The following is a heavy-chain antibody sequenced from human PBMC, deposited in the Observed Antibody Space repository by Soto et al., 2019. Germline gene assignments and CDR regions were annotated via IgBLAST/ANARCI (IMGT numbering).Heavy chain of an antibody. V-gene: IGHV3-15*07. CDR3: TTGVSVHDAFDI. Sequence: GGSLRLSCAASGFTFSNAWMNWVRQAPGKGLEWDGRIKSKTDGGTTDYAAPVKGRFTISRDDSKNTLYLQMNSLKTEDTAVYYCTTGVSVHDAFDIWGQGTMVTVSS. CDR2: IKSKTDGGTT. J-gene: IGHJ3*02. D-gene: IGHD2-8*01. CDR1: GFTFSNAW.